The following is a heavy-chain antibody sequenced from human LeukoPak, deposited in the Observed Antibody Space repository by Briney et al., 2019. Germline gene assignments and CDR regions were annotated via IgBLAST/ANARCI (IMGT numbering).Heavy chain of an antibody. CDR1: GFTFSSYA. CDR2: ISGSGGST. D-gene: IGHD3-9*01. CDR3: AKVDYDILTGTD. J-gene: IGHJ4*02. V-gene: IGHV3-23*01. Sequence: GGSLRLSYAASGFTFSSYAMSWVRQAPGKGLEWVSAISGSGGSTYYADSVKGRFTISRDNSKNTLYLQMNSLRAEDTAVYYCAKVDYDILTGTDWGQGTLVTVSS.